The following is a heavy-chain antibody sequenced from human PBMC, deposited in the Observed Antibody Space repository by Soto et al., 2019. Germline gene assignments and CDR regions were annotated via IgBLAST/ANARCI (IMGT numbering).Heavy chain of an antibody. J-gene: IGHJ4*02. CDR2: IKQDVSEK. Sequence: GGSLRLSCAASGFTFSSYWMSWVRQAPGKGLEWVANIKQDVSEKYYVDSVKGRFTISRDNAKNSLYLQMNSLRAEDTAVYYCARERCSGGSCYSYFDYWGQGTLVTVSS. CDR1: GFTFSSYW. V-gene: IGHV3-7*03. D-gene: IGHD2-15*01. CDR3: ARERCSGGSCYSYFDY.